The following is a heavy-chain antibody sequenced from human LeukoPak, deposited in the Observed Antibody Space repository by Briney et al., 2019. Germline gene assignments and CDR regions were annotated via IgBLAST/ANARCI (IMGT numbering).Heavy chain of an antibody. CDR2: IIPIFGTA. CDR3: ARDPGSSLLFDY. V-gene: IGHV1-69*13. Sequence: ASVKVSCKASGGTFSSYAISWVRQAPGQGLEWMGGIIPIFGTANYAQKFQGRVTITADESTSTAYMELSSLRSEDTAVYYCARDPGSSLLFDYWGQGTLVTVSS. CDR1: GGTFSSYA. J-gene: IGHJ4*02. D-gene: IGHD2/OR15-2a*01.